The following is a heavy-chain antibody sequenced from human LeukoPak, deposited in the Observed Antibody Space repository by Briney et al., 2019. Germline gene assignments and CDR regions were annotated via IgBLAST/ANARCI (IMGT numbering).Heavy chain of an antibody. Sequence: ASVKVSCKASGGTFSSYAISWVRQAPGQGLEWMGGIIPIFGTANYAQKFQGRVTITTDESTSTAYMELSSLRSEDTAVYYCARGPWIQSNYYYYYMDVWGKGTTVTVSS. CDR3: ARGPWIQSNYYYYYMDV. V-gene: IGHV1-69*05. J-gene: IGHJ6*03. CDR2: IIPIFGTA. CDR1: GGTFSSYA. D-gene: IGHD5-18*01.